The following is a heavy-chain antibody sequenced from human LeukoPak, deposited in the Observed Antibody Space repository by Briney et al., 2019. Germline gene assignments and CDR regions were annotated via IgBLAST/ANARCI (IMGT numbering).Heavy chain of an antibody. V-gene: IGHV3-23*01. CDR2: ISGSGGST. J-gene: IGHJ4*02. Sequence: GASLRLSCAASGFTFSSYAMSWVRQAPGKGLEWVSAISGSGGSTYYADSVKGRFTISRDNSKNTLYLQMNSLRAEDTAVYYCAKSDCSSTSRYINYWGQGTLVTVSS. CDR3: AKSDCSSTSRYINY. D-gene: IGHD2-2*02. CDR1: GFTFSSYA.